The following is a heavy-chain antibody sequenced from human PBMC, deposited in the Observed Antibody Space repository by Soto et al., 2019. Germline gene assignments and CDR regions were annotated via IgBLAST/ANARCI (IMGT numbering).Heavy chain of an antibody. CDR1: GGSISSGGYS. V-gene: IGHV4-30-2*01. CDR3: ARGHQGVQKKGYCSGGSCSTYFDY. Sequence: PSETLSLTCAVSGGSISSGGYSWSWIRQPPGKGLEWIGYIYHSGSTYYNPSLKSRVTISVDRSKNQFSLKLSSVTAADTAVYYCARGHQGVQKKGYCSGGSCSTYFDYWGQGTLVTVS. D-gene: IGHD2-15*01. J-gene: IGHJ4*02. CDR2: IYHSGST.